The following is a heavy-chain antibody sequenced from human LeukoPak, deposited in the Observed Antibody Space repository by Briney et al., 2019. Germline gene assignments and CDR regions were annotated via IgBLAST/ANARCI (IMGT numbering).Heavy chain of an antibody. Sequence: GGSLRLSCAASGFTFNTYAMSWVRQSPERGLEWVSAISGRDDSTFYANSVRGRFTISSDTSKNTLYLQMSTLRAEDTAVYYCAKVPADAGWLVLDYWGQGTLVTVSS. CDR2: ISGRDDST. CDR3: AKVPADAGWLVLDY. J-gene: IGHJ4*02. V-gene: IGHV3-23*01. D-gene: IGHD6-19*01. CDR1: GFTFNTYA.